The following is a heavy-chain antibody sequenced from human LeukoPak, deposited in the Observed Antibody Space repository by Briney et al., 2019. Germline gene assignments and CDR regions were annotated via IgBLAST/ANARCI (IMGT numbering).Heavy chain of an antibody. V-gene: IGHV4-59*08. CDR3: ARQGYDSSGYYWNFDY. Sequence: SETLSLTCTVSGGSISSYYWSWIRQPPGKGLEWIGYIYYSGSTNYNPSLKSRVTISVDTSKNQFSLKLSPVTAADTAVYYCARQGYDSSGYYWNFDYWGQGTLVTVSS. D-gene: IGHD3-22*01. J-gene: IGHJ4*02. CDR1: GGSISSYY. CDR2: IYYSGST.